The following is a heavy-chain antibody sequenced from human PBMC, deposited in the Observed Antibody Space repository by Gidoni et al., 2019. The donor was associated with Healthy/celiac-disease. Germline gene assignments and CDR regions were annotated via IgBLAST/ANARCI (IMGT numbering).Heavy chain of an antibody. V-gene: IGHV4-34*01. Sequence: QVQLQQWGAGLLKPSETLSLTCAVYGGSFSGYYWSWIRQPPGKGLEWIGEINHSGSTNYNPSLKIRVTISVDTSKNQFSLKLSSVTAADTAVYYCARGKAGVWYFDLWGRGTLVTVSS. D-gene: IGHD6-19*01. CDR3: ARGKAGVWYFDL. CDR1: GGSFSGYY. J-gene: IGHJ2*01. CDR2: INHSGST.